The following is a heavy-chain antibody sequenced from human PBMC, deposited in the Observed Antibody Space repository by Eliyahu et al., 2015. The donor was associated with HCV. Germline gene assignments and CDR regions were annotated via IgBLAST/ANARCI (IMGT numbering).Heavy chain of an antibody. V-gene: IGHV1-69*06. J-gene: IGHJ6*02. CDR3: ARDVLLGLDV. CDR1: GGTFSSYA. D-gene: IGHD3-10*01. CDR2: IIPIFGTA. Sequence: QVQLVQSGAEVKKPGSSVKVSXXASGGTFSSYAXSWLRQAPGQGLEWMGGIIPIFGTANYAQKFQGRVTITADKSTSTAYMELSSLRSEDTAVYYCARDVLLGLDVWGQGTTVTVSS.